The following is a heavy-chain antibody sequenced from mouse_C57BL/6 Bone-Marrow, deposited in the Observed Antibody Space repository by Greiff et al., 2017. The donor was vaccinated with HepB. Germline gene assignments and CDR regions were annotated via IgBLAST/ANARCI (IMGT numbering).Heavy chain of an antibody. CDR2: IYPRDGST. CDR1: GYTFTSYD. V-gene: IGHV1-85*01. J-gene: IGHJ1*03. D-gene: IGHD1-1*01. Sequence: QVQLQQSGPELVKPGASVKLSCKASGYTFTSYDINWVKQRPGQGLEWIGWIYPRDGSTKYNEKFKGKATLTVDTSSSTAYMELHSLTSEDSAVYFCATTVVAPYWYFDVWGTVTTVTVSS. CDR3: ATTVVAPYWYFDV.